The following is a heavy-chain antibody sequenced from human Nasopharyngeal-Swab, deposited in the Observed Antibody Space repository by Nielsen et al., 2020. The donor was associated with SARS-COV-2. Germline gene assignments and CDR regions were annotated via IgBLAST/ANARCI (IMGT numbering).Heavy chain of an antibody. CDR3: ARDSKPTIFGVVIIYGMDV. D-gene: IGHD3-3*01. CDR2: ISSSSSYI. Sequence: GESLKIYCEASGFTFSSYRMNWVRQALGKGLEWVSSISSSSSYIYYADSVKGRFTISRDNAKNSLYLQMNSLRAKDTAVYYCARDSKPTIFGVVIIYGMDVWGQGTTVTVSS. J-gene: IGHJ6*02. V-gene: IGHV3-21*01. CDR1: GFTFSSYR.